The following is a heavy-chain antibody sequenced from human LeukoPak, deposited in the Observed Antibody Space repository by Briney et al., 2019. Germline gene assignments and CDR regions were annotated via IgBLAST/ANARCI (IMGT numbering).Heavy chain of an antibody. CDR3: AKDSSGYPGGDTFDI. CDR1: GFTFSSYA. CDR2: ISGSGGST. V-gene: IGHV3-23*01. J-gene: IGHJ3*02. Sequence: GGSLRLSCAASGFTFSSYAMSWVRQAPGTGLEWVSAISGSGGSTYYADSVKGRFTISRDNSKNTLSLQMNSLRAEDTAVYYCAKDSSGYPGGDTFDIWGQGTMVTVSS. D-gene: IGHD3-22*01.